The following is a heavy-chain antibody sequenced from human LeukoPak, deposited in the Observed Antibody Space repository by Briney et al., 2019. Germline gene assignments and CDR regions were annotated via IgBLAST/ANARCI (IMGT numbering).Heavy chain of an antibody. CDR3: ARQTTSSGMDV. CDR1: GGSISSGGYS. D-gene: IGHD4-11*01. Sequence: SETLSLTCAVSGGSISSGGYSWSWIRQPPGKGLEWIGYICHSGSTYYNPSLKSRVTISVDRSKNQFSLKLSSVTAADTAVYYCARQTTSSGMDVWGQGTTVTVSS. V-gene: IGHV4-30-2*01. CDR2: ICHSGST. J-gene: IGHJ6*02.